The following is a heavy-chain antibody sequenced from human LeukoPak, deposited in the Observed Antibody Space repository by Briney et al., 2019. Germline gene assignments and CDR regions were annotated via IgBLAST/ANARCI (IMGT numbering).Heavy chain of an antibody. J-gene: IGHJ3*02. V-gene: IGHV1-8*03. CDR3: ARGGPDAFDI. CDR1: GYTFTGYY. CDR2: MNPNSGNT. Sequence: ASVKVSCKASGYTFTGYYMHWVRQATGQGLEWMGWMNPNSGNTGYAQKFQGRVTITRNTSISTAYMELSSLRSEDTAVYYCARGGPDAFDIWGQGTMVTVSS.